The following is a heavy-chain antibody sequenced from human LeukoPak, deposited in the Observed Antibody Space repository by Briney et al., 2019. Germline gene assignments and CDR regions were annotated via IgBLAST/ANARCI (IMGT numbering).Heavy chain of an antibody. CDR3: ARGRVTYYYDSSGYYYGV. D-gene: IGHD3-22*01. J-gene: IGHJ4*02. CDR2: INHSGST. Sequence: PSETLSLTCAVYGGSFSGYYWSWIRQPPGKGLEWIGEINHSGSTNYNPSLKSRVTISVDTSKNQFSLKLSSVTAADTAVYYCARGRVTYYYDSSGYYYGVWGQGTLVTVSS. CDR1: GGSFSGYY. V-gene: IGHV4-34*01.